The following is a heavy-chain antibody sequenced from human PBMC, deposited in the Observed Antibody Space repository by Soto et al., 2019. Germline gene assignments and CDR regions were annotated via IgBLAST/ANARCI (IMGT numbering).Heavy chain of an antibody. V-gene: IGHV3-33*01. Sequence: LRLSCAASGFTFSIYVMHWVRQAPGKGLEWVAVIWYDGSNKYYADSVKGRFTISRDNSKNTLYLQMNSLRAEDTAVYYCARVLSQYYYYYGMDVWGQGTTVTVSS. CDR1: GFTFSIYV. CDR3: ARVLSQYYYYYGMDV. CDR2: IWYDGSNK. J-gene: IGHJ6*02.